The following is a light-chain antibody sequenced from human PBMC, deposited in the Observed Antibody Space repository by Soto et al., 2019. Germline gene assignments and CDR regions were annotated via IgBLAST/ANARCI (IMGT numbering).Light chain of an antibody. J-gene: IGKJ1*01. CDR1: QAINKY. V-gene: IGKV1-39*01. CDR3: QQRYGSAVA. CDR2: AAS. Sequence: DIHLTQSPSSLSASVGDSVTITCRSSQAINKYLNWYQHRPGKAPKRLIYAASSLQARVPTRISGAEAGTFFTLTIGNLQLEDVASYCFQQRYGSAVAFGRGTKVEI.